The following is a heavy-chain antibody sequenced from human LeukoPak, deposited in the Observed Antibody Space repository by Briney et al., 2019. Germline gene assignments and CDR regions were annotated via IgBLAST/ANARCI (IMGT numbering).Heavy chain of an antibody. CDR3: ARHLLYSRSLWGEA. D-gene: IGHD6-13*01. CDR2: IYYSGST. CDR1: GGSISNYY. Sequence: SETLSLTCTVLGGSISNYYWSWIRQPPGKGLEWIGYIYYSGSTNYNPSLKSRVTISVDTSKNQFSLKLSSVTAADTAVYYCARHLLYSRSLWGEAWGQGTLVTVSS. V-gene: IGHV4-59*08. J-gene: IGHJ5*02.